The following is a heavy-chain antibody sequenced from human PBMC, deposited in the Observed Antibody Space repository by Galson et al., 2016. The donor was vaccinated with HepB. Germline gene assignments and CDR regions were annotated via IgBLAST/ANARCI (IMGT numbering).Heavy chain of an antibody. CDR2: MNPKSGTT. D-gene: IGHD6-13*01. Sequence: SVKVSCKASGYIFTSYDINWVRQAPGQGLEWVGWMNPKSGTTGFAQKFQGRVTLTRSTALGTAYMELTRLRSDDTAVYYCARVGSSGWSYSYLDYWGQGTLVTVSS. CDR3: ARVGSSGWSYSYLDY. J-gene: IGHJ4*02. V-gene: IGHV1-8*02. CDR1: GYIFTSYD.